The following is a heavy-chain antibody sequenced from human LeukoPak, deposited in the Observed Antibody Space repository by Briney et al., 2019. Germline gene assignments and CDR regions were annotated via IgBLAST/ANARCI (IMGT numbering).Heavy chain of an antibody. CDR2: IYHSGST. V-gene: IGHV4-30-2*01. CDR1: GGSISSGGYS. Sequence: PSQTLSLTCAVSGGSISSGGYSWSWIRQPPGKGLEWIGYIYHSGSTYYNPSLKSRVTISVDRSKNQFSLKLSSVTAADTAVYYCARGGIAVVPAAMNYWGQGTLVTVSS. D-gene: IGHD2-2*01. J-gene: IGHJ4*02. CDR3: ARGGIAVVPAAMNY.